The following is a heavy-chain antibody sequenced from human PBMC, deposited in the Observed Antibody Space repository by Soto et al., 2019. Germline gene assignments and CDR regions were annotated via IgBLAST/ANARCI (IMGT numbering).Heavy chain of an antibody. J-gene: IGHJ4*02. Sequence: GGSLRLSCTASGFTFGDYAMSWFRQAPGKGLEWVGFIRSKAYGGTTEYAASVKGRFTISRDDSKSIAYLQMNSLKTEDTAVYYCTRDSRYGDYEDFDYWGQGTLVTVSS. V-gene: IGHV3-49*03. CDR1: GFTFGDYA. CDR2: IRSKAYGGTT. D-gene: IGHD4-17*01. CDR3: TRDSRYGDYEDFDY.